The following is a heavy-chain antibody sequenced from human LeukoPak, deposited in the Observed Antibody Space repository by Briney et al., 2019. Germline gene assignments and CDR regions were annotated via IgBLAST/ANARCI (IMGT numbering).Heavy chain of an antibody. V-gene: IGHV3-23*01. CDR2: ISGSGSST. Sequence: PGGSLRLSCAASGFTVSSNYMSWVRQAPGKGLEWVSDISGSGSSTYYADSVKGRFTISRDNSKNTLYLQMNSLRAEDTAVYYCAKDLYHGMDVWGQGTTVTVSS. CDR1: GFTVSSNY. J-gene: IGHJ6*02. CDR3: AKDLYHGMDV.